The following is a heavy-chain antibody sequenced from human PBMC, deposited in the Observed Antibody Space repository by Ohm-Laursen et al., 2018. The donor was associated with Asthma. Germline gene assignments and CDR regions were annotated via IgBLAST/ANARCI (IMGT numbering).Heavy chain of an antibody. CDR3: ARLDWAQSMFDS. CDR2: MFSSGGA. CDR1: GGSVSGYY. D-gene: IGHD3-9*01. V-gene: IGHV4-59*02. Sequence: SEILSLTCAVFGGSVSGYYWTWVRQPPGRELEWIAYMFSSGGANYNPSLKSRVTLSTDTSTNQVSLRLSSVTAADTAVYFCARLDWAQSMFDSWGQGTLVTVSS. J-gene: IGHJ4*02.